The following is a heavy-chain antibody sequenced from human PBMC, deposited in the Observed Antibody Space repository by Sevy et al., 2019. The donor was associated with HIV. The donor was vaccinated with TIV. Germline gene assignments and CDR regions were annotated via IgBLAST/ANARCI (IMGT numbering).Heavy chain of an antibody. V-gene: IGHV3-7*01. CDR2: IKQDGSEK. CDR3: ARDRRESRYCSGGSCYYSD. Sequence: GGSLRLSCAASGFTFSSYWMSWVRQAPGKGLEWVANIKQDGSEKYYVDSVKGRFTISRDNAKNSLYLQMNSLRAEDTAVYYCARDRRESRYCSGGSCYYSDWGQGTLVTVSS. D-gene: IGHD2-15*01. CDR1: GFTFSSYW. J-gene: IGHJ4*02.